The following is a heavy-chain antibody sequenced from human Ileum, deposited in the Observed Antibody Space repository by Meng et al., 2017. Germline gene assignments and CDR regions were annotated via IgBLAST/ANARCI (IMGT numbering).Heavy chain of an antibody. Sequence: QVQSNQWGAGMLKPSATLSLTCAVYGGSFSDYYWSWIRQAPGKGLEWIGEIKHSGVTKYNPSLKSRVSISVNSSKNQLSLKVTSVTAADTAVYYCALLLVVDSSTLDDYWGQGTLVTVSS. V-gene: IGHV4-34*01. J-gene: IGHJ4*02. CDR2: IKHSGVT. CDR3: ALLLVVDSSTLDDY. D-gene: IGHD2-15*01. CDR1: GGSFSDYY.